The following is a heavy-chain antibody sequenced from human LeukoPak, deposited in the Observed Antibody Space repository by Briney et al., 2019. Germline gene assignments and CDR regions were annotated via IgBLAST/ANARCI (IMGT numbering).Heavy chain of an antibody. CDR3: ARDFSPLVQGRFDY. V-gene: IGHV3-7*01. J-gene: IGHJ4*02. Sequence: PGGSLRLSCAASGFTFSSYWMSWVRQAPGKGLEWVANIKQDGSEKYYVDSVKGRFTISRDNAKNSLYLQMNSLRAEDTAVYYCARDFSPLVQGRFDYWGQGTLVTVSS. CDR1: GFTFSSYW. D-gene: IGHD6-6*01. CDR2: IKQDGSEK.